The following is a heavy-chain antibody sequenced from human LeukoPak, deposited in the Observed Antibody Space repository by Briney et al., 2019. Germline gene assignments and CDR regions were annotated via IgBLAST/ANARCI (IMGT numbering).Heavy chain of an antibody. CDR3: ARTGYSSSWYGYYYYGMDV. J-gene: IGHJ6*02. V-gene: IGHV4-59*01. Sequence: SETLSLTCTVSGGSISSYYWSWIRQPSGKGLEWIGYIYYSGSTNYNPSLKSRVTISVDTSKNQFSLKLSSVTAADTAVYYCARTGYSSSWYGYYYYGMDVWGQGTTVTVSS. CDR2: IYYSGST. D-gene: IGHD6-13*01. CDR1: GGSISSYY.